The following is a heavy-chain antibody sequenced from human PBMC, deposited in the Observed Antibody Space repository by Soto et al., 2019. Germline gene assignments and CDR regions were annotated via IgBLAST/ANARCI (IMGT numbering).Heavy chain of an antibody. J-gene: IGHJ6*02. CDR1: GGSISSYY. CDR2: IYTSGST. Sequence: SETLSLTCTVSGGSISSYYWSWIRQPAGKGLEWIGRIYTSGSTNYNPSFQGQVTISADKSISTAYLQWSSLKASDTAMYYCARHARYCTNGIFYTGYYYGMDVWGQGTTVTVPS. CDR3: ARHARYCTNGIFYTGYYYGMDV. V-gene: IGHV4-4*07. D-gene: IGHD2-8*01.